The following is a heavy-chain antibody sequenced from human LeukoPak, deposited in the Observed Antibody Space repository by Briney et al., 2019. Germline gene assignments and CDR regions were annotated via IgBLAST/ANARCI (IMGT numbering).Heavy chain of an antibody. D-gene: IGHD6-13*01. V-gene: IGHV3-48*04. CDR3: ARAWGIAAAGTGIWFDP. CDR1: GFTFSSYT. Sequence: GGSLRLSCAASGFTFSSYTMNWVRQAPGKGLEWVSYISSSGSTIYYADSVKGRFTISRDNAKNSLYLQMNSLRAEDTAVYYCARAWGIAAAGTGIWFDPWGQGTLVTVSS. CDR2: ISSSGSTI. J-gene: IGHJ5*02.